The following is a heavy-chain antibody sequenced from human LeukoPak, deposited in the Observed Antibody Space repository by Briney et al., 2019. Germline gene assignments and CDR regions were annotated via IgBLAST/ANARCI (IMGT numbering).Heavy chain of an antibody. D-gene: IGHD3-22*01. J-gene: IGHJ4*02. CDR1: GGSISSYH. V-gene: IGHV4-59*08. CDR3: ASLIYDSSGYYFDK. CDR2: IQYSGST. Sequence: SETLSLTCTVSGGSISSYHWSWIRQSPGKGLEWMGYIQYSGSTNRNPSLKSRVTISVDTSKNQFSLKLSSVTAADTAVYYCASLIYDSSGYYFDKWGQGTLVTVSS.